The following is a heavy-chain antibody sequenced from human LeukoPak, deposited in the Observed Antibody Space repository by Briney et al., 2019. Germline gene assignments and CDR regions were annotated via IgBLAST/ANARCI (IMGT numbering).Heavy chain of an antibody. D-gene: IGHD3-10*01. CDR1: GFTFSSYA. CDR3: AKDWFGENYYYYGMDV. V-gene: IGHV3-23*01. CDR2: ISGSGGST. J-gene: IGHJ6*02. Sequence: PGGSLRLSCAASGFTFSSYAMSWVRQAPGKGLEWVSAISGSGGSTYYADSVKGRFTISRDNSKNTLYLQMNSLRAEDTAVCYCAKDWFGENYYYYGMDVWGQGTTVTVSS.